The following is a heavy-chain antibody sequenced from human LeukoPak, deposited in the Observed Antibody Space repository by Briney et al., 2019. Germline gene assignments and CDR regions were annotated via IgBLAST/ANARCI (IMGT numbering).Heavy chain of an antibody. J-gene: IGHJ4*02. CDR3: ARVRGSSSWYHFDY. V-gene: IGHV3-23*01. D-gene: IGHD6-13*01. CDR2: ISGGGATT. Sequence: PGGSLRLSCAASGFTFTSYSMSWVRQAPGKGLEWVSSISGGGATTYYADSVKGRFTISRDNAKNSLYLQMNSLRAEDTAVYYCARVRGSSSWYHFDYWGQGTLVTVSS. CDR1: GFTFTSYS.